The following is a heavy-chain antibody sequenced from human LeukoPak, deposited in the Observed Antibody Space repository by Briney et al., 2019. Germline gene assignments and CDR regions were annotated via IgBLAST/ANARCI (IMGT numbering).Heavy chain of an antibody. D-gene: IGHD3-22*01. CDR3: AKVSDRDSSGYYWGFEY. CDR1: GGSISGYY. Sequence: SETLSLTCTVSGGSISGYYWSWIRQPPGKGLECIGYIYYSGSTDYNPSLKSRVTISVDTSRNQFSLKLTSVTAADTAVYYCAKVSDRDSSGYYWGFEYWGQGTLVTVSS. CDR2: IYYSGST. V-gene: IGHV4-59*08. J-gene: IGHJ4*02.